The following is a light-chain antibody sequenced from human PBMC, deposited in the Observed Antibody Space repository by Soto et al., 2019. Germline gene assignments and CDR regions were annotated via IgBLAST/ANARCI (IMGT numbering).Light chain of an antibody. V-gene: IGKV3D-20*02. Sequence: IVLTQSPGTLSLSPGERATPSCRASQSVSSSYFAWYQQKPGQAPRPLIYGASSRATGSPDRFSGSGAGTDFTLTISSLEPEDSAVYYCQQRNMWPITFGQGTRLEIK. CDR3: QQRNMWPIT. J-gene: IGKJ5*01. CDR1: QSVSSSY. CDR2: GAS.